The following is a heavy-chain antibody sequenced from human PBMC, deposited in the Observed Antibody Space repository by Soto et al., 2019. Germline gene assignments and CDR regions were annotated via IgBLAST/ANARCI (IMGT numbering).Heavy chain of an antibody. CDR3: AKKLAAWAEIYYYGMDV. V-gene: IGHV4-31*03. Sequence: KASETLSLTCTVSGGSISSGGYYWSWIRQHPGKGLEWIGYIYYSGSTYYNPSLKSRVTISVDTSKNQFSLKLSSVTAADTAVYYCAKKLAAWAEIYYYGMDVWGQGTTVTVSS. CDR2: IYYSGST. CDR1: GGSISSGGYY. J-gene: IGHJ6*02. D-gene: IGHD6-13*01.